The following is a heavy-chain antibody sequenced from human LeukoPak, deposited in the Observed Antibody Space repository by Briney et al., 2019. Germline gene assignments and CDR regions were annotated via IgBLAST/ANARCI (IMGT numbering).Heavy chain of an antibody. J-gene: IGHJ4*02. CDR2: ISWNSGSI. Sequence: GRSLRLSCAASGFTFDDYAMHWVRQAPGKGLEWVPGISWNSGSIGYADSVKGRFTISRDNAKNSLYLQMNSLRAEDTALYYCAKDIGGWSAGFDYWGQGTLVTVSS. V-gene: IGHV3-9*01. D-gene: IGHD6-19*01. CDR1: GFTFDDYA. CDR3: AKDIGGWSAGFDY.